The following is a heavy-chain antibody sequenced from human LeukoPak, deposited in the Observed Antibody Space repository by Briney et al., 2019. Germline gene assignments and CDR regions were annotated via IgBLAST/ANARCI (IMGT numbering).Heavy chain of an antibody. D-gene: IGHD3-3*01. CDR2: IGDSGAIT. Sequence: PGGSLRLSCEASGFTFSNYAMSWVRQAPGKGLEWVSLIGDSGAITYYADSVKGRFTISRDNSKHTLYLHMYSLRAEDTAVYYCGKAIGRGYDFWTEGVDPWGQGTLVTVSS. CDR1: GFTFSNYA. CDR3: GKAIGRGYDFWTEGVDP. J-gene: IGHJ5*02. V-gene: IGHV3-23*01.